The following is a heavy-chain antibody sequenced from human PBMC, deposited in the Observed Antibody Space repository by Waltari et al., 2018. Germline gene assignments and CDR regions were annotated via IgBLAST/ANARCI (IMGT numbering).Heavy chain of an antibody. CDR3: TTNPPGY. V-gene: IGHV3-74*01. CDR2: IRSDGAIP. CDR1: GFTSTDYW. J-gene: IGHJ4*02. Sequence: EVRIVESGGGLVHPGGSLRISCVVSGFTSTDYWMDWVRQDPRKGLAVVALIRSDGAIPKYADYVRGRFTISSDSAKNTFYLQMNSLRDEDTSVYYCTTNPPGYWGQGTLVTVSS.